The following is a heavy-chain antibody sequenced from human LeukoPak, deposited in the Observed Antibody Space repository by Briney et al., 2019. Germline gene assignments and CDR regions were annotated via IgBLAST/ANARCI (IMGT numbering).Heavy chain of an antibody. CDR1: GYTFTSYG. CDR3: SNSYGLYPFDY. V-gene: IGHV1-2*02. Sequence: ASVKVSCKAPGYTFTSYGISWVRQAPGQGLEWMGWINPNSGGTNYAQKFQGRVTMTRDTSISTAYMELSRLRSDDTAVYYCSNSYGLYPFDYWGQGTLVTVSS. CDR2: INPNSGGT. D-gene: IGHD5-18*01. J-gene: IGHJ4*02.